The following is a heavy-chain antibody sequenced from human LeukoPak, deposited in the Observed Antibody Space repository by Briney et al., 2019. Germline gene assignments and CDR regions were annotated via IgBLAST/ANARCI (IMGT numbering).Heavy chain of an antibody. D-gene: IGHD2-15*01. J-gene: IGHJ4*02. Sequence: GGSLRLYCAASGFTVNSNYMSWVRQAPGKGLEWVSVIYSGGSTYYADSVKGRFTISRDNSKNTLYLQMNSLRAEDTAVYYCAREACSGGSCYSGYFDYWGQGTLVTVSS. V-gene: IGHV3-53*01. CDR2: IYSGGST. CDR1: GFTVNSNY. CDR3: AREACSGGSCYSGYFDY.